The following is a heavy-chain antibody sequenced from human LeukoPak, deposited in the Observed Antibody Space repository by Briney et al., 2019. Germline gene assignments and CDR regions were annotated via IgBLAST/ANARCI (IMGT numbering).Heavy chain of an antibody. CDR1: GFTFNNYG. CDR3: AKDHAQLSWDSSGLYFDY. CDR2: IRFDGSYS. J-gene: IGHJ4*02. V-gene: IGHV3-30*02. D-gene: IGHD3-22*01. Sequence: GGSLRLSCAASGFTFNNYGIHWLRQAPGKGPEWVAYIRFDGSYSYYADSVKGRFTISRDNSKNTVYLQMNSLRAEDTAMYSCAKDHAQLSWDSSGLYFDYWGQGTLVTVSS.